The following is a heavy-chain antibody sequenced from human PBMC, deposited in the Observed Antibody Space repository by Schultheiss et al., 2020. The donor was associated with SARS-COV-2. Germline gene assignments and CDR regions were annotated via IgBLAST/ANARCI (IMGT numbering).Heavy chain of an antibody. J-gene: IGHJ4*02. CDR3: ARTGFYGGNGDY. V-gene: IGHV4-4*02. CDR1: GGSISSGNW. D-gene: IGHD4-23*01. CDR2: IYHTGDT. Sequence: SETLSLTCTVSGGSISSGNWWTWVRQPPGKGLEWIGEIYHTGDTNYNPSLEGRVTISVDTSKNQFSLKLSSVTAADTAVYYCARTGFYGGNGDYWGQGTLVTVSS.